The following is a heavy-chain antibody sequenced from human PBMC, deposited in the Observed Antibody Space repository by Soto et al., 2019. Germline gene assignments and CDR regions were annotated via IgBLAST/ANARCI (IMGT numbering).Heavy chain of an antibody. Sequence: QVQLQESGPGLVKPSQTLSLTCTVSGGSISSGGYYWTWIRQHPGKGLEWIGYNYYSGITYYNPSPQHRVTISLDTSKNQFSLNLSSVTAADTAVYYCARGSSIAGLYYGMDVWGQGTTVTVSS. CDR2: NYYSGIT. J-gene: IGHJ6*02. CDR3: ARGSSIAGLYYGMDV. CDR1: GGSISSGGYY. D-gene: IGHD6-6*01. V-gene: IGHV4-31*03.